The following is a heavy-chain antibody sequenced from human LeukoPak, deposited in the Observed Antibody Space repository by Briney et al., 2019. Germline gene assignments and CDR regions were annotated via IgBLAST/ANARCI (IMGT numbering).Heavy chain of an antibody. V-gene: IGHV1-2*06. CDR2: INPNSGGT. CDR3: ARDRGFSGEWYYDSSGYSNWFDP. J-gene: IGHJ5*02. D-gene: IGHD3-22*01. CDR1: GYTFTGYY. Sequence: ASVKVSCKASGYTFTGYYIHWVREAPGQGLEWMGRINPNSGGTNYAQKFQGRVTMTRDTSISTAYMELSRLRSDDTAVYYCARDRGFSGEWYYDSSGYSNWFDPWGQGTLVTVSS.